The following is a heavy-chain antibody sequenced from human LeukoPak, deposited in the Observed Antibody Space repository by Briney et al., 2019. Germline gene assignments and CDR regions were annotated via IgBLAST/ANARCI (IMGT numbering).Heavy chain of an antibody. Sequence: SETLSLTRTVSGGSISSSSYYWGWIRQPPGKGLEWIGSIYYSGSTNYNPSLKSRVTISVDTSKNQFSLKLSSVTAADTAVYYCARVVSGDIVVVPAATWFDPWGQGTLVTVSS. CDR2: IYYSGST. J-gene: IGHJ5*02. CDR1: GGSISSSSYY. D-gene: IGHD2-2*01. V-gene: IGHV4-39*07. CDR3: ARVVSGDIVVVPAATWFDP.